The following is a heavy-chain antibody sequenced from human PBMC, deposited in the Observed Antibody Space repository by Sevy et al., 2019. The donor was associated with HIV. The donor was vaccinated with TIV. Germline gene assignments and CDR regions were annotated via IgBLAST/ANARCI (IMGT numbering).Heavy chain of an antibody. Sequence: GGSLRLSCAASGFTFSSYAMHWVRQAPGKGLEWVAVISYDGSNKYYADSVKGRFTISRDNSKNMLYLQMNSLRAEDTAVYYCARGGGSTWYYGMDVWGQGTTVTVSS. V-gene: IGHV3-30-3*01. CDR2: ISYDGSNK. J-gene: IGHJ6*02. D-gene: IGHD2-15*01. CDR1: GFTFSSYA. CDR3: ARGGGSTWYYGMDV.